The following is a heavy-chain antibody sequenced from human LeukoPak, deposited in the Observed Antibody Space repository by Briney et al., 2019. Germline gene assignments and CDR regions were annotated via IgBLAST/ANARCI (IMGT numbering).Heavy chain of an antibody. V-gene: IGHV4-59*12. CDR1: GGSISSYY. J-gene: IGHJ4*02. CDR3: ARDQYPYGSGSYTDY. D-gene: IGHD3-10*01. Sequence: SETLSLTCTVSGGSISSYYWSWIRQPPGKGLEWIGSIYYSGSTYYNPSLKSRVTISVDTSKNQFSLKLSSVTAADTAVYYCARDQYPYGSGSYTDYWGQGTLVTVSS. CDR2: IYYSGST.